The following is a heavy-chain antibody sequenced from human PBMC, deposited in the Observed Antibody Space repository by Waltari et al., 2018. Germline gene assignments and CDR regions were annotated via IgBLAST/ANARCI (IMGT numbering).Heavy chain of an antibody. J-gene: IGHJ6*02. D-gene: IGHD4-17*01. Sequence: QVQLQESGPGLVKPSQTLSLTCTVSGGPISSGSYYWSWLRQPAGKGLEWIGRIYTSGSTNYNPSLKSRVTISVDTSKNQFSLKLSSVTAADTAVYYCAREGSTGDLWYYYYGMDVWGQGTTVTVSS. CDR1: GGPISSGSYY. V-gene: IGHV4-61*02. CDR3: AREGSTGDLWYYYYGMDV. CDR2: IYTSGST.